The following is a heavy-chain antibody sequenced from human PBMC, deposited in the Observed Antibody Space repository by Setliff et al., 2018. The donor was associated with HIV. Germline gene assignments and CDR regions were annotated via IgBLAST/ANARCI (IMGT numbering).Heavy chain of an antibody. CDR1: GYTFTSYW. CDR2: IYPGDSDT. Sequence: GESLKISCKGSGYTFTSYWIGWVRQMPGKGLEWMGIIYPGDSDTRYSPSFQGRVTISADKSINTAYLQWSSLEASDTAMYYCARRASKASLDYWGQGTLVTVSS. V-gene: IGHV5-51*01. J-gene: IGHJ4*02. CDR3: ARRASKASLDY.